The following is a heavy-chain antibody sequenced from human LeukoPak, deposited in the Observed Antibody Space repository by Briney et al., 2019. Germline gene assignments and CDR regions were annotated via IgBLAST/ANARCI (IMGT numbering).Heavy chain of an antibody. CDR2: IIPIFGTA. CDR3: ARDRIDCSSTSCYAFFDY. V-gene: IGHV1-69*06. J-gene: IGHJ4*02. D-gene: IGHD2-2*01. Sequence: SVTVSCKASGGTFSSYAISWVRQAPGQGLEWMGGIIPIFGTANYAQKFQGRVTITADKSTSTAYMELSSLRSEDTAVYYCARDRIDCSSTSCYAFFDYWGQGTLVTVSS. CDR1: GGTFSSYA.